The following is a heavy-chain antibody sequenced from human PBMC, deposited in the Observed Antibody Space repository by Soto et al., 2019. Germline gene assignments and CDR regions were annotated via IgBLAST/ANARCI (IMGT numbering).Heavy chain of an antibody. Sequence: QVQLVQSGAEVKKPAASVTVSCKASGYTFTNYGFSWVRQAPGQGLEWMGWISGYNGNTKYAEKFQNRVTMTTDTSTNTAHMELRSLRSDDTAVYYCARVGQAPYYYYGMDVWGQGTAVTVSS. CDR1: GYTFTNYG. CDR3: ARVGQAPYYYYGMDV. CDR2: ISGYNGNT. V-gene: IGHV1-18*01. J-gene: IGHJ6*02.